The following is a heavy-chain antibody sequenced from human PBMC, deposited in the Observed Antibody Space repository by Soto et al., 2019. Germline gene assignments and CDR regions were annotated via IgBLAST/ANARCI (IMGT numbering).Heavy chain of an antibody. D-gene: IGHD2-15*01. CDR2: ISSSSRYI. CDR1: EFNFTSYT. V-gene: IGHV3-21*01. Sequence: PGGSLRLSCAASEFNFTSYTMNWVRQAPGKGLEWVSSISSSSRYIYYADSVKGRFTISRDDAKNSLYLQMNSLRAEDTAVDDCARDRCRGDSCYRTYAFALWGQGTMVTVSS. CDR3: ARDRCRGDSCYRTYAFAL. J-gene: IGHJ3*01.